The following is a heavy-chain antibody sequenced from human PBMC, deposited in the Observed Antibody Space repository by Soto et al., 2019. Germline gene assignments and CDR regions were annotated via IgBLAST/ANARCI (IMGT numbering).Heavy chain of an antibody. CDR2: INAGNGNT. V-gene: IGHV1-3*01. CDR1: GYTFTSYA. J-gene: IGHJ4*02. D-gene: IGHD3-10*01. Sequence: QVQLVQSGAEVKKPGASVKVSCKASGYTFTSYAMHWVRQAPGQRLEWMGWINAGNGNTKYSQKFQGRVTITRDTSASTADMELSSLRSEDTAVYYCARGGSLWCGELSIDYWGQGTLVTVSS. CDR3: ARGGSLWCGELSIDY.